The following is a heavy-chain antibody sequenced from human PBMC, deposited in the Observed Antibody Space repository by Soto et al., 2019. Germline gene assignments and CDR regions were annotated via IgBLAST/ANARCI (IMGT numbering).Heavy chain of an antibody. CDR3: ACVGFVVLSGTRDYYYCMDV. V-gene: IGHV1-18*01. D-gene: IGHD1-1*01. J-gene: IGHJ6*04. CDR2: IGAYNGNT. CDR1: GYTFSNHG. Sequence: ASVKVSCKASGYTFSNHGITWVRQAPGQGLEWMGWIGAYNGNTHYTQSLQGRVTMTTDTSTSTAYMELRGLRSEDTAVYYCACVGFVVLSGTRDYYYCMDVWGKGTTVTVSS.